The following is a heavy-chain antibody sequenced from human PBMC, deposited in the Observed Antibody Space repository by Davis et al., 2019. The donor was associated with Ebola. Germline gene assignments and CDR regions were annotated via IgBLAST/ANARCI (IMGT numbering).Heavy chain of an antibody. J-gene: IGHJ4*02. CDR1: GGSISSSSYY. V-gene: IGHV4-39*07. D-gene: IGHD3-9*01. Sequence: PSETLSLTCTVSGGSISSSSYYWGWIRQPPGKGLEWIGSFYYSGSTYYNPSLKSRVTISVDTSKNQFSLRLSSVTAADTAVYYCAREVDWLLDYWGQGTLVTVSS. CDR3: AREVDWLLDY. CDR2: FYYSGST.